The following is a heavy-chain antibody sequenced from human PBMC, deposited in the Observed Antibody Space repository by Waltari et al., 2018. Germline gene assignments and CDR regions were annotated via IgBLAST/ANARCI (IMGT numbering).Heavy chain of an antibody. V-gene: IGHV4-31*03. D-gene: IGHD3-22*01. CDR2: IYYSGST. CDR1: GGSISSGGYY. Sequence: QVQLQESGPGLVKPSQTLSLTCTVSGGSISSGGYYWSWIRQHPGKGLEWIGYIYYSGSTYYNPSLKSRVTIAVDTSKNQFSLKLSSVTAADTAVYYCARASQGKYYYDSSGYLFDYWGQGTLVTVSS. CDR3: ARASQGKYYYDSSGYLFDY. J-gene: IGHJ4*02.